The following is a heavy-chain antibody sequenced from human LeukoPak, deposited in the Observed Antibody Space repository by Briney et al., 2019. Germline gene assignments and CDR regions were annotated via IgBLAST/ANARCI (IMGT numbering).Heavy chain of an antibody. D-gene: IGHD3-16*01. V-gene: IGHV3-23*01. CDR3: AKDWGEYFDYVWGSFTSFDS. CDR2: ISGSGHRT. Sequence: GGSLRLSCAASGFTFSSYGVSWVRQAPGKGLEWVSGISGSGHRTYYADSVKGRFTISRDNSKSTLYLQMNSLRAEDTAVYYCAKDWGEYFDYVWGSFTSFDSWGQGTLVTVSS. CDR1: GFTFSSYG. J-gene: IGHJ4*02.